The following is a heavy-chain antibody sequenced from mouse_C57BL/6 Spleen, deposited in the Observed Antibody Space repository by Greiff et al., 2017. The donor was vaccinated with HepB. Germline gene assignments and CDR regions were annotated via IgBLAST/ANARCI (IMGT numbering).Heavy chain of an antibody. CDR1: GFNIKDDY. Sequence: EVQLQESGAELVRPGASVKLSCTASGFNIKDDYMHWVKQRPEQGLEWIGWIDPENGDTEYASKFQGKATITADTSSNTAYLQLSSLTSEDTAVYYCTSYYSKKGVYAMDYWGQGTSVTVSS. CDR3: TSYYSKKGVYAMDY. D-gene: IGHD2-5*01. CDR2: IDPENGDT. J-gene: IGHJ4*01. V-gene: IGHV14-4*01.